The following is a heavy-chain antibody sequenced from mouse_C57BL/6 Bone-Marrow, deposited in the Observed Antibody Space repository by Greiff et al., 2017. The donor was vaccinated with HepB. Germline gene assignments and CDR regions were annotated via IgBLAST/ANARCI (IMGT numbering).Heavy chain of an antibody. D-gene: IGHD2-5*01. CDR1: GYTFTDYE. Sequence: VQLQQSGAELVRPGASVTLSCKASGYTFTDYEMHWVKQTPVHGLEWIGAIDPETGGTAYNQKFKGKAILTADKSSSKAYMELRSLTSEDSAVYYCTSYSNYAMDYWGQGTSVTVSS. CDR3: TSYSNYAMDY. V-gene: IGHV1-15*01. J-gene: IGHJ4*01. CDR2: IDPETGGT.